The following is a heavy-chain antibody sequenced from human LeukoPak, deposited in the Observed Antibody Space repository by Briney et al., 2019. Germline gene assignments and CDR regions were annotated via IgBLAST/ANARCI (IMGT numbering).Heavy chain of an antibody. J-gene: IGHJ4*02. Sequence: ASVKVSCKASGYTFTSYDINWVRQAAGKGGEWRGWMNHKSGKTGYEKKFQGRVTMTRNGSISKDYMELSSLRSEDTAVYYCSTDGSSSDFDYWGPGNPGHRLL. V-gene: IGHV1-8*01. CDR1: GYTFTSYD. CDR3: STDGSSSDFDY. D-gene: IGHD2-15*01. CDR2: MNHKSGKT.